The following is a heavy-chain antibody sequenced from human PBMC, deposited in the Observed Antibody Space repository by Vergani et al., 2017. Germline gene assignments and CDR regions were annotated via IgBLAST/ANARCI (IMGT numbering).Heavy chain of an antibody. CDR3: AKDWLDCSGGSCYSNAFDI. CDR2: ISGSGGST. CDR1: GFTFSSYA. J-gene: IGHJ3*02. V-gene: IGHV3-23*04. D-gene: IGHD2-15*01. Sequence: EVQLVESGGGLVQPGGSLRLSCAASGFTFSSYAMSWVRQAPGKGLEWVSAISGSGGSTYYADSVKGSFTISRDNSKNTLYLQMNSLRAEDTAVYYCAKDWLDCSGGSCYSNAFDIWGQGTMVTVSS.